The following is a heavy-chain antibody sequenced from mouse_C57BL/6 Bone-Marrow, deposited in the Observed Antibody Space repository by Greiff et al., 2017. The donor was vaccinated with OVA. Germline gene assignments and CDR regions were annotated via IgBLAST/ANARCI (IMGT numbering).Heavy chain of an antibody. Sequence: EVKLVESVAELVRPGASVKLSCTASGFNIKNTYMHWVKQRPEQGLEWIGRIDPANGNTKYAPKFQGKATITADTSSNTAYLQLSSLTSEDTAIYYCAMIYYDYDRYYFDYWGQGTTLTVSS. CDR1: GFNIKNTY. D-gene: IGHD2-4*01. V-gene: IGHV14-3*01. CDR2: IDPANGNT. J-gene: IGHJ2*01. CDR3: AMIYYDYDRYYFDY.